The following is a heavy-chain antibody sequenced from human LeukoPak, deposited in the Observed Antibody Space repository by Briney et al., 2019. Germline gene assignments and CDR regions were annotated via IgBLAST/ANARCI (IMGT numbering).Heavy chain of an antibody. CDR3: TTGSITMVRPMVDV. D-gene: IGHD3-10*01. J-gene: IGHJ6*04. Sequence: GGSLRLSCAASEFTFSNAWMSWVRQAPGKGLEWVGSIKSKTDGGTTDYAAPVKGRFTISRDDSKNTLYLQMNRLKTEDTAVYYCTTGSITMVRPMVDVWGKGTTVTVSS. CDR2: IKSKTDGGTT. V-gene: IGHV3-15*01. CDR1: EFTFSNAW.